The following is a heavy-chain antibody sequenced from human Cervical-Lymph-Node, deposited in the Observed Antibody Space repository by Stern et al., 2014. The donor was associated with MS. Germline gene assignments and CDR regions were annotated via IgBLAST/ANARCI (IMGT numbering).Heavy chain of an antibody. CDR3: AHRTAGPFDY. CDR2: IYWDDQK. Sequence: LKESGPALVKPTQTLTLTCTFSGFSLSTSGLGVGWIRQPPGEALEWLAYIYWDDQKRYSPSLKSRLTITKDTSKNQVVLTLTNVDPVDTATYYCAHRTAGPFDYWGQGTLVTVSS. J-gene: IGHJ4*02. V-gene: IGHV2-5*02. CDR1: GFSLSTSGLG.